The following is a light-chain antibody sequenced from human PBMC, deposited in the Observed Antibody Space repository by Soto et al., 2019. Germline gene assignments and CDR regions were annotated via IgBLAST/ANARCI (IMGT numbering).Light chain of an antibody. CDR3: QSHDSSLSGYV. V-gene: IGLV1-40*01. CDR1: SSNIGAGYD. CDR2: GNS. Sequence: QPVLTQPPSVSGAPGQRVTISCTGSSSNIGAGYDVHWYQQLPGTAPKLLIYGNSNRPSGVPDRFSGSKSGTSASLAITGLQAEDEADYDCQSHDSSLSGYVFGTGTKLTVL. J-gene: IGLJ1*01.